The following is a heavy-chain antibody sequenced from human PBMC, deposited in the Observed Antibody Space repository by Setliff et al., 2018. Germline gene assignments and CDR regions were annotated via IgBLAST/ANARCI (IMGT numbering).Heavy chain of an antibody. J-gene: IGHJ4*02. CDR1: GFAFSKYG. CDR2: ISSGFET. CDR3: AKPGGWTWPLYYFDY. V-gene: IGHV3-23*01. D-gene: IGHD3-10*01. Sequence: GVLRLSCAASGFAFSKYGMSWVRQAPGKGLEWVAGISSGFETAYADSVKGRFTISKDNSKNTLYLEMTSLRADDTAIYYCAKPGGWTWPLYYFDYWGQGTLVTVSS.